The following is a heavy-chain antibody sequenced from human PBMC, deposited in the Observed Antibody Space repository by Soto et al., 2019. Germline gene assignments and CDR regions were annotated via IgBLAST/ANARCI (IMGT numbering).Heavy chain of an antibody. CDR1: GFTFSSYT. CDR3: AIDSYDRSRRLLRYFQQ. D-gene: IGHD3-22*01. V-gene: IGHV3-21*01. Sequence: PGGSLRLSCAASGFTFSSYTMNWVRQAPGKGLEWVSSISSSSSYIYYADSVKGRFTISRDNAKNSLYLQMNSLRAEDTAVYYCAIDSYDRSRRLLRYFQQWGQCTLAHVSS. J-gene: IGHJ1*01. CDR2: ISSSSSYI.